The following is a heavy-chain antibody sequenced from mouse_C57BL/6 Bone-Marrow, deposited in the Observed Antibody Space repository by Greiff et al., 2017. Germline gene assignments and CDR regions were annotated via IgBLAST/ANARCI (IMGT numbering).Heavy chain of an antibody. CDR2: MHPNGGSP. J-gene: IGHJ4*01. Sequence: QVQLQQPGAELVKPGASVKLSCKASGYTFTNYWMHWVKQRPGQGLEWIGMMHPNGGSPDYNEKFKSEATLSVDKSSRTAYMELSSLTSVDSAVYYCARSDDYDNYTMDYWGQGTSVTVSS. V-gene: IGHV1-64*01. CDR3: ARSDDYDNYTMDY. CDR1: GYTFTNYW. D-gene: IGHD2-4*01.